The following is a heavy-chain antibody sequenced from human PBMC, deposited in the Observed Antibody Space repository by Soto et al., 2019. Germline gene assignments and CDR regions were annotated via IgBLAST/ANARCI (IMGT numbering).Heavy chain of an antibody. CDR1: GGSMSSYY. V-gene: IGHV4-59*01. J-gene: IGHJ4*02. Sequence: PSETLSLTCTVSGGSMSSYYWSWIRQPPGKGLEWIGYIYYSGSTNYNPSLKSRVAISLDASKNQFSLMLSSVTAADTAVYYCARGEWLATIKPYFAYWGQGTLVTVSS. D-gene: IGHD5-12*01. CDR2: IYYSGST. CDR3: ARGEWLATIKPYFAY.